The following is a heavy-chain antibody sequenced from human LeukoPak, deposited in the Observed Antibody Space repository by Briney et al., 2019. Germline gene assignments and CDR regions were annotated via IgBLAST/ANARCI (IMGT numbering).Heavy chain of an antibody. CDR3: AKASLVGATTLSSYFQH. CDR1: GFTFSSYG. CDR2: ISYDGSNK. V-gene: IGHV3-30*18. D-gene: IGHD1-26*01. J-gene: IGHJ1*01. Sequence: GGSLRLSCATSGFTFSSYGMHWVRQAPGKGLEWVAVISYDGSNKYYADSVKGRSTISRDNSKNTLYLQMNSLRAEDTAVYYCAKASLVGATTLSSYFQHWGQGTLVTVSS.